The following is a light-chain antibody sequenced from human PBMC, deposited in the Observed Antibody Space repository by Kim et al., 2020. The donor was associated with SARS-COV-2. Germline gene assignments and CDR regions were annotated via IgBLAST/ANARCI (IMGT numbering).Light chain of an antibody. Sequence: GPASISCWSSPSILHPNGHTDLDWYLQKPGQPPQLLFYLASNRASGVPERFSGSGSGTYFTLKISRVEAEDVGVYYCVQALQTLYTFGHGTKLAIK. CDR2: LAS. V-gene: IGKV2-28*01. CDR1: PSILHPNGHTD. J-gene: IGKJ2*01. CDR3: VQALQTLYT.